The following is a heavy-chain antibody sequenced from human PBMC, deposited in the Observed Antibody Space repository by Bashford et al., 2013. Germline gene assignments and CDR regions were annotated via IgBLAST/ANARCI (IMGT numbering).Heavy chain of an antibody. D-gene: IGHD6-19*01. CDR3: ARGRHSSGLAIPHIFYGYFDL. CDR2: IYYSGST. Sequence: SETLSLTCTVSGGSISSYYWSWIRQPPGKGLEWIGYIYYSGSTNYNPSLKSRVTISVDTSKNQFSLKLSSVTAADTAVYYCARGRHSSGLAIPHIFYGYFDLWGRGTLGHRLL. V-gene: IGHV4-59*01. CDR1: GGSISSYY. J-gene: IGHJ2*01.